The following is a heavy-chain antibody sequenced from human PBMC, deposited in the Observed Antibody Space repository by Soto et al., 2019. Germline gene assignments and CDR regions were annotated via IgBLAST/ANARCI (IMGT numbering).Heavy chain of an antibody. D-gene: IGHD3-22*01. V-gene: IGHV3-23*01. CDR1: GFTFSSYA. CDR3: AKDPYYYDTSEMDV. CDR2: IGGSGGST. J-gene: IGHJ6*02. Sequence: GGSLRLSGAASGFTFSSYAMSWVSQAPGKGLEWVSAIGGSGGSTYYADSVKGRFTISRDNSKNTLFLQMNSLRAEDTAVYYCAKDPYYYDTSEMDVWGQGTTVTVSS.